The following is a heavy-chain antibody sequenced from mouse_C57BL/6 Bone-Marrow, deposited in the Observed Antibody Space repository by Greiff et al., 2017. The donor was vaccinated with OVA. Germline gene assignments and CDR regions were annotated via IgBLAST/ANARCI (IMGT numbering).Heavy chain of an antibody. D-gene: IGHD2-3*01. V-gene: IGHV1-55*01. Sequence: QVQLKQPGAELVKPGASVKMSCKASGYTFTSYWITWVKQRPGQGLEWIGDIYPGSGSTNYNEKFKSKATLTVDTSSSTAYMQLSSLTSEDSAVYYCARSGGWLLGAMDYWGQGTSVTVSS. J-gene: IGHJ4*01. CDR1: GYTFTSYW. CDR2: IYPGSGST. CDR3: ARSGGWLLGAMDY.